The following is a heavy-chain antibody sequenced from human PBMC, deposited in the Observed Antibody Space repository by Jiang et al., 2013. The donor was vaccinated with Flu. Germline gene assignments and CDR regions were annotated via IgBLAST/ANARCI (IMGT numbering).Heavy chain of an antibody. CDR3: ARHDISWFGELFRYYYYYGMDV. D-gene: IGHD3-10*01. CDR2: IYYSGST. J-gene: IGHJ6*02. CDR1: DSISSSSYY. Sequence: DSISSSSYYWGWIRQPPGKGLEWIGSIYYSGSTYYNPSLKSRVTISVDTSKNQFSLKLSSVTAADTAVYYCARHDISWFGELFRYYYYYGMDVWGQGTTVTVSS. V-gene: IGHV4-39*01.